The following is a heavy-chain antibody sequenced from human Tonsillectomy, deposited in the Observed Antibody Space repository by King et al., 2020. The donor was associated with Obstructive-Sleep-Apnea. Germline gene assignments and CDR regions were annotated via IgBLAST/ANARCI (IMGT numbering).Heavy chain of an antibody. D-gene: IGHD3-3*01. V-gene: IGHV3-11*06. CDR1: GFTFNDYY. J-gene: IGHJ3*01. Sequence: VQLVESGGGLVKPGGSLRLSCAASGFTFNDYYMSWVRQAPGKGLEWVSYISSSSRSHTNYADSAKGRFTISRDNAKNSLYLQMSSLRAEDTAVYYCASGSIFGVVTFWGQGTLVTVSS. CDR2: ISSSSRSHT. CDR3: ASGSIFGVVTF.